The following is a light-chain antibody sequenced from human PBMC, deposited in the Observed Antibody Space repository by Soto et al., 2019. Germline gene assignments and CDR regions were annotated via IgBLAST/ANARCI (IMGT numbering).Light chain of an antibody. CDR1: QSVSGY. CDR3: QQYNNWPPNT. Sequence: EIVLTQSPATLSLSPGERATLSCRASQSVSGYLAWYQQKPGQAPRLLIYDGSHRAAGIPSRFSGSGSGTEFTLTISSLQSEDFAVYYCQQYNNWPPNTFGQGTKLEIK. J-gene: IGKJ2*01. CDR2: DGS. V-gene: IGKV3-11*01.